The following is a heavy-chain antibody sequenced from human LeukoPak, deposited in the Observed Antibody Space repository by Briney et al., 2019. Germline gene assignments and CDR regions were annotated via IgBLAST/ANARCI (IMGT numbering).Heavy chain of an antibody. J-gene: IGHJ4*02. CDR2: IYSGGST. CDR3: ARLPPGPYDY. CDR1: GFTVSSNY. V-gene: IGHV3-66*02. Sequence: GGSLRLLCAASGFTVSSNYMRWVRQARGKGLEWVSVIYSGGSTHYAHTVKGRFTISRDNSKNTLYLQMNSLRAEDTAVYYCARLPPGPYDYWGQGTLVTVCS.